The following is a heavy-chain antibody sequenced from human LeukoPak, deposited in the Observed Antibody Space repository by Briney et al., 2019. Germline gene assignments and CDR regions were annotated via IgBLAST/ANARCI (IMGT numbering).Heavy chain of an antibody. CDR2: INPSGGST. V-gene: IGHV1-46*03. Sequence: GASVKVSCKASGYTFTSYYMHWVRQAPGQGLEWMGIINPSGGSTSYAQKFQGRVTITRDTSTSTVYMELSSLRSEDTAVYYCARSQYQLLLAYWGQGTLVTVSS. CDR1: GYTFTSYY. D-gene: IGHD2-2*01. CDR3: ARSQYQLLLAY. J-gene: IGHJ4*02.